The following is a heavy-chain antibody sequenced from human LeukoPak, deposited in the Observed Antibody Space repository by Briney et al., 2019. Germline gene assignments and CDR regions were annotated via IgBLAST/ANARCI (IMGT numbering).Heavy chain of an antibody. V-gene: IGHV3-48*04. D-gene: IGHD3-10*01. Sequence: GSLRLSCAASGFTFSSYSMNWVRQAPGKGLEWVSYISSSSSTIYYADSVKGRFTISRDNAKNSLYLQMNSLRAEDTAVYYCARVWFGELLGTIDYWGQGTLVTVSS. CDR2: ISSSSSTI. J-gene: IGHJ4*02. CDR3: ARVWFGELLGTIDY. CDR1: GFTFSSYS.